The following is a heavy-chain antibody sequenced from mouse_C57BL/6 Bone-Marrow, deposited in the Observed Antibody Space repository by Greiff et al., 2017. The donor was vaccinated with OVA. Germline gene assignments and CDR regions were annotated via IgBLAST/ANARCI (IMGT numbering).Heavy chain of an antibody. CDR1: GYTFTDYN. CDR2: INPNNGGT. CDR3: ARKVLRYWYFDV. J-gene: IGHJ1*03. Sequence: VQLKESGPELVKPGASVKIPCKASGYTFTDYNMDWVKQSHGKSLEWIGDINPNNGGTIYNQKFKGKATLTVDKSSSTAYMELRSLTSEDTAVYYCARKVLRYWYFDVWGTGTTVTVSS. D-gene: IGHD1-1*01. V-gene: IGHV1-18*01.